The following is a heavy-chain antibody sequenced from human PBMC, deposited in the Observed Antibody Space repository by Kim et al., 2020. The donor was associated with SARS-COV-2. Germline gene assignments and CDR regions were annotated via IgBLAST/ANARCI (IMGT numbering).Heavy chain of an antibody. CDR3: AKSSISVRDHGGY. CDR2: IGGSGIST. J-gene: IGHJ4*02. V-gene: IGHV3-23*01. Sequence: GGSLRLSCAASGFTSSTYAMSWVRQAPGKGLEWVSTIGGSGISTYYADSVKGRFTISRDNSKSTLNLQMNSLRAEDTAVYYCAKSSISVRDHGGYRGQGTLGTVSS. D-gene: IGHD3-3*02. CDR1: GFTSSTYA.